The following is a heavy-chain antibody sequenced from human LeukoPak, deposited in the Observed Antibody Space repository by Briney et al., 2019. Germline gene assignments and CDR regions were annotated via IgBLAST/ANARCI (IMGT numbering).Heavy chain of an antibody. CDR1: GYTCTSYG. Sequence: ASVKVSCKASGYTCTSYGISWVRQAPGQGLEWMGWISAYNGNTNYAQKLQGRVTMTTDTSTSTAYMELRSLRSDDTAVYYCARDRGAWFGELLGYYYGMDVWGQGTTVTVSS. CDR3: ARDRGAWFGELLGYYYGMDV. J-gene: IGHJ6*02. D-gene: IGHD3-10*01. V-gene: IGHV1-18*01. CDR2: ISAYNGNT.